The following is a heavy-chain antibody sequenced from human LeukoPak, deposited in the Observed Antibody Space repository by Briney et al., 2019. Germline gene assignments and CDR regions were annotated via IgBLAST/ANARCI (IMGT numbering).Heavy chain of an antibody. J-gene: IGHJ3*02. V-gene: IGHV4-59*01. D-gene: IGHD3-3*01. CDR1: GGSISSYY. CDR2: VYYSGST. Sequence: PSETLSLTCTVSGGSISSYYWSWIRQPPGKGLEWIGYVYYSGSTNYNPSLKSRVTISVDTSKNQFSLKLTSVTAADTDVYYCARGTESLEDAFDIWGQGTMVTVHS. CDR3: ARGTESLEDAFDI.